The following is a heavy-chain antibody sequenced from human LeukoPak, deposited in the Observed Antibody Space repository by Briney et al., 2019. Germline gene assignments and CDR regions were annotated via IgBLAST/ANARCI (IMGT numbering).Heavy chain of an antibody. D-gene: IGHD6-19*01. J-gene: IGHJ5*02. Sequence: SETLSLTCTVSGGSISSYYWSWIRQPPGKGLEWIGYIYYSGSTNYNPSLKSRVTISVHRSKNQFSLKLSSVPAADTAVYYCVWLGASFHRFDPWGRGTLVTVS. CDR2: IYYSGST. V-gene: IGHV4-59*01. CDR1: GGSISSYY. CDR3: VWLGASFHRFDP.